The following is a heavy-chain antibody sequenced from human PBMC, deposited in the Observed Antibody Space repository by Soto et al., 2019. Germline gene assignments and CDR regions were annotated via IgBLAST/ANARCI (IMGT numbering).Heavy chain of an antibody. CDR3: DRYACPTTPNGRRGYLSYGVDV. J-gene: IGHJ6*02. CDR2: ISYDSSNN. D-gene: IGHD5-12*01. Sequence: PGGSLTLSCAASGFTLSSYAIHWGRQGPPPGLGLVGVISYDSSNNDYANSVNGRITISTDKAKSTLYLYMLGLRAEDAAVSDGDRYACPTTPNGRRGYLSYGVDVWGQGTTVTVSS. CDR1: GFTLSSYA. V-gene: IGHV3-30-3*01.